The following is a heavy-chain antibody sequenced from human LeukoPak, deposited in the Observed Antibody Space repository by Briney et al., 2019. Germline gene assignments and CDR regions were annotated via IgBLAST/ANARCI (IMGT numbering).Heavy chain of an antibody. D-gene: IGHD6-25*01. Sequence: SETLSLTCTVSGGSISSYYWSWLRQPPGKGLEWIGEINHSGSTNYNPSLKSRVTISVDTSKNQFSLKLSSVTAADTAVYYCARAPTGSGDYWGQGTLVTVSS. CDR2: INHSGST. V-gene: IGHV4-34*01. CDR3: ARAPTGSGDY. CDR1: GGSISSYY. J-gene: IGHJ4*02.